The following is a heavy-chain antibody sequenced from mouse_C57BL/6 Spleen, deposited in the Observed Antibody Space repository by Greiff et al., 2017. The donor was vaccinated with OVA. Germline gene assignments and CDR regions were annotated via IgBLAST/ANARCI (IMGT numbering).Heavy chain of an antibody. Sequence: EVMLVESEGGLVQPGSSLKLSCTASGFTFSDYYMAWVRQVPEKGLEWVANINYDGSSTYYLDSLKSRFIISRDNAKNILYLQMSSLKSEDTATYYCAREPELTGYFDVWGTGTTVTVSS. V-gene: IGHV5-16*01. CDR1: GFTFSDYY. CDR3: AREPELTGYFDV. D-gene: IGHD2-13*01. J-gene: IGHJ1*03. CDR2: INYDGSST.